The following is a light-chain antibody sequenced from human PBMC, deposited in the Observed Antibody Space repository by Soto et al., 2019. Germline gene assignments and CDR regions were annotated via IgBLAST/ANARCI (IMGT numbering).Light chain of an antibody. J-gene: IGKJ4*01. V-gene: IGKV3-20*01. CDR1: QSVSSSY. CDR2: GAS. Sequence: EIVLTQSPGTLSLSPGERATLSCRASQSVSSSYLAWYQQKPGQAPRLLIYGASGRATGIPDRFSGSGSGTDFTLTISRLVPEDFAVYYCQQYGSSPLTFGGGTKVEIK. CDR3: QQYGSSPLT.